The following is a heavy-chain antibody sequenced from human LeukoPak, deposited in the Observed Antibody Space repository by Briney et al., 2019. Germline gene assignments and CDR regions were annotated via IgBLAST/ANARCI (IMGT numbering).Heavy chain of an antibody. CDR1: GFTFSSYI. D-gene: IGHD3-10*01. J-gene: IGHJ4*02. V-gene: IGHV3-21*01. CDR2: INRSSSYI. CDR3: ARDLVPPYYGSGSYSDY. Sequence: GGSLRLSCAASGFTFSSYIMNWVRQAPGKGLEWVSSINRSSSYIFYADLVEGRFTISRDNAKNSLYLQMNSLRAEDTAVFYCARDLVPPYYGSGSYSDYWGQGTLVTVSS.